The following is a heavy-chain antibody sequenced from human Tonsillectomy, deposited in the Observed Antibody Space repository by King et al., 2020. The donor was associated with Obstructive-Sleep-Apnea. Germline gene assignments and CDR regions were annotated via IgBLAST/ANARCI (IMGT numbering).Heavy chain of an antibody. D-gene: IGHD3-22*01. CDR1: GGSISSSSYY. J-gene: IGHJ4*02. CDR2: IYYSGST. CDR3: ARAGDYYDSSGYYQRGLFDY. Sequence: PLQESGPGLVKPSETLSLTCTVSGGSISSSSYYWGWIRQPPGQGLEWIGSIYYSGSTYYNPSLKSRVTISVETSKNQLSLKLSSVTAADTAVYYCARAGDYYDSSGYYQRGLFDYWGQGTLVTVSS. V-gene: IGHV4-39*07.